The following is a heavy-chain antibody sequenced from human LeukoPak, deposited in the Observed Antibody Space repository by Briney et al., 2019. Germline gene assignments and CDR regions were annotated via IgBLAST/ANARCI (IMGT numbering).Heavy chain of an antibody. D-gene: IGHD5-12*01. CDR1: GFNFDDYA. J-gene: IGHJ4*02. Sequence: TGGSLRLSCAASGFNFDDYAMHWVRQAPGKGLEWVSGISWNSGSIGYADSVKGRFTISRDNAKNSLYLQMNSLRAEDMALYYCAKGGYRGPFDYWGQGTLVTVSS. CDR3: AKGGYRGPFDY. V-gene: IGHV3-9*03. CDR2: ISWNSGSI.